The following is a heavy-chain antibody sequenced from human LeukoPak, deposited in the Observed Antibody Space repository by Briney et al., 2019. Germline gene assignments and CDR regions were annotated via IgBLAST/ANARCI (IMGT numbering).Heavy chain of an antibody. J-gene: IGHJ4*02. V-gene: IGHV4-39*01. Sequence: SIYHFGTTYYNPSLKSRVTISVDTSKNHFSLKVSSVTAADTAVYYCARHEDPYQPMDYWGQGTLVTVSS. D-gene: IGHD2-2*01. CDR3: ARHEDPYQPMDY. CDR2: IYHFGTT.